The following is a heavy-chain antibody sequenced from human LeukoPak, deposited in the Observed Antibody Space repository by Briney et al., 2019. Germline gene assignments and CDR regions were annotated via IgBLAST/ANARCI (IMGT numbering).Heavy chain of an antibody. Sequence: ASVKVSCKASGYTFTGYYMHWARQAPGQGLEWMGWINPNSGGTNYAQKFQGRVTMTRDTSISTAYMELSRLRSDDTAVYYCARDRILYNWFDPWGQGTLVTVSS. CDR2: INPNSGGT. V-gene: IGHV1-2*02. J-gene: IGHJ5*02. CDR3: ARDRILYNWFDP. CDR1: GYTFTGYY.